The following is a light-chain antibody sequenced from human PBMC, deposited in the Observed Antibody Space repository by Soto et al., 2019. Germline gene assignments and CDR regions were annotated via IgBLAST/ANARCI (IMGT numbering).Light chain of an antibody. Sequence: QSVLTQPASVSGSPGQSITISCTGTSSDVGNYNYVSWYQQHPGKAPQLMIFQVSNRASGVSNRFSGSKSGDTASLTISGLQAEDEADYYCSSYTTSSTLFGGGTKVTVL. CDR2: QVS. CDR1: SSDVGNYNY. J-gene: IGLJ2*01. CDR3: SSYTTSSTL. V-gene: IGLV2-14*01.